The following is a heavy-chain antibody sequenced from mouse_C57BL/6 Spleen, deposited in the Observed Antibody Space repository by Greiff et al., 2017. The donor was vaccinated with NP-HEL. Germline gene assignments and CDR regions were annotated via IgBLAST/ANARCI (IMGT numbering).Heavy chain of an antibody. CDR3: YDDDANWYFDV. D-gene: IGHD2-4*01. V-gene: IGHV1-81*01. J-gene: IGHJ1*03. CDR1: GYTFTSYG. CDR2: IYPRSGNT. Sequence: QVQLKQSGAELARPGASVKLSCKASGYTFTSYGISWVKQRTGQGLEWIGEIYPRSGNTYYNEKFKGKATLTADKSSSTAYMELRSLTSEDSAVYFCYDDDANWYFDVWGTGTTVTVSS.